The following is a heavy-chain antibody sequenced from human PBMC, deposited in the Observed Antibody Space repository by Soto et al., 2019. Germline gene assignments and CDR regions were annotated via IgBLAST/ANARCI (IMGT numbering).Heavy chain of an antibody. D-gene: IGHD5-18*01. CDR2: NYYSGST. CDR1: GGSISSGGYY. V-gene: IGHV4-31*03. Sequence: QVQLQESGPGLVKPSQTLSLTCTVSGGSISSGGYYWSWIRQHPGKGLGWIGYNYYSGSTYYNPSLKSRVTISVDTSKNQFSLKLSSVTAADTAVYYCARGLEGPRVYSLDFDYWGQGTLVTVSS. J-gene: IGHJ4*02. CDR3: ARGLEGPRVYSLDFDY.